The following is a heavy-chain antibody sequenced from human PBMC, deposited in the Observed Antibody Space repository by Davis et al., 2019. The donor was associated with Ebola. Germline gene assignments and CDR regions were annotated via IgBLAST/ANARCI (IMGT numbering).Heavy chain of an antibody. Sequence: MPSETLSLTCTVSGGSISSSSYYWGWIRQPPGKGLEWIGSIYYSGSTYYNPSLKSRVTISVDTSKNQFSLKLSSVTAADTAVYYCARIVVVPAAITSRRNYYYYGMDVWGQGTTVTVSS. CDR2: IYYSGST. J-gene: IGHJ6*02. V-gene: IGHV4-39*07. D-gene: IGHD2-2*02. CDR3: ARIVVVPAAITSRRNYYYYGMDV. CDR1: GGSISSSSYY.